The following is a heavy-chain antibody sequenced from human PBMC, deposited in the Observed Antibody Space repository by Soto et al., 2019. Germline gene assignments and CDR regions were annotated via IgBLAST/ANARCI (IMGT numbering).Heavy chain of an antibody. V-gene: IGHV3-30*18. CDR1: GFTFSGFG. CDR2: ISYDGSNK. D-gene: IGHD6-13*01. CDR3: AKTSSSWDYFYYGMDV. J-gene: IGHJ6*02. Sequence: QVQLVESGGGVVQPGRSLRLSCAASGFTFSGFGMHWVRQAPGKGLEWVAVISYDGSNKYYADFVKGRFTISRDNSKXXLYLQMNSLRAEDTAVYYCAKTSSSWDYFYYGMDVWGQGTTVTVSS.